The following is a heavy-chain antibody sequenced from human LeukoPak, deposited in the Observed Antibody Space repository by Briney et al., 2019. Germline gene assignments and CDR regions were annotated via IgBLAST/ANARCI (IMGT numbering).Heavy chain of an antibody. J-gene: IGHJ4*02. V-gene: IGHV1-2*02. Sequence: ASVKVSCKASGYTFTGYFIHWVRQAPGQGLEWMGWVNPDSGGTHYAQNFQGRVTMTRDTSITTAFMELSSLRSDDTAMYYCARTMIYNWRIDYWGQGTLVTVSS. D-gene: IGHD3/OR15-3a*01. CDR3: ARTMIYNWRIDY. CDR2: VNPDSGGT. CDR1: GYTFTGYF.